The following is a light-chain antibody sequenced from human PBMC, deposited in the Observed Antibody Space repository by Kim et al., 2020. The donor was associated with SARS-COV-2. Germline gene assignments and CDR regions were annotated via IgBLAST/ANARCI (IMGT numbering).Light chain of an antibody. CDR2: GTS. V-gene: IGKV1-16*01. J-gene: IGKJ4*01. CDR3: QQYYKYPPT. CDR1: QGINYY. Sequence: AYVGDGVTITCRASQGINYYLAWFQQKPGKAPKSLIHGTSSLQSGVPSRFSGSRSGTDFTLTITSLQPEDFATYYCQQYYKYPPTFGGGTKVDIK.